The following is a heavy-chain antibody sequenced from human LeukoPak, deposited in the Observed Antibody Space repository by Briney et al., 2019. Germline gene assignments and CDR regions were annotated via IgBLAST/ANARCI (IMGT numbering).Heavy chain of an antibody. CDR1: GFTFSSYW. J-gene: IGHJ4*02. Sequence: GGSLRLSCAASGFTFSSYWMSWVRQAPGKGLEWVANIKQDGSEKYYVDSVKGRFTISRDNAKNSLYLQMNSLRAEDTAVYYCARRGYSSGWNRFDYWGQGTLVTVSS. CDR2: IKQDGSEK. D-gene: IGHD6-25*01. CDR3: ARRGYSSGWNRFDY. V-gene: IGHV3-7*01.